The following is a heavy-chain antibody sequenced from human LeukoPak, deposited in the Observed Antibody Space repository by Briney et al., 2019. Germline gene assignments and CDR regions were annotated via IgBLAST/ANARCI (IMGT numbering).Heavy chain of an antibody. CDR3: SASRPHYGDYYGLDV. V-gene: IGHV3-30*03. J-gene: IGHJ6*02. CDR1: GFTFSSYG. CDR2: ISYDGSHK. Sequence: GESLRLSCAASGFTFSSYGMHWFRQPPGKGLEWVAVISYDGSHKYSAASVKGRFTISRDNYKNTLYLQMNSLRTEDTAVYFCSASRPHYGDYYGLDVWGHGTTVTVSS. D-gene: IGHD4/OR15-4a*01.